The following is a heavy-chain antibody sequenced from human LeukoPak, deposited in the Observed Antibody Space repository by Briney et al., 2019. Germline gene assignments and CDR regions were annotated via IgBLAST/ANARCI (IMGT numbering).Heavy chain of an antibody. V-gene: IGHV1-18*01. Sequence: ASVKLSCKASDYTFTSYGISWVRQAPGQGLEGMGWISAYNGNTNYAQKLQGRVTMTTDTSTSTAYMELRSLRSDDTAVYYCARLDTYYDFWSGYPAFDYWGQGTLVTDSS. D-gene: IGHD3-3*01. CDR2: ISAYNGNT. CDR3: ARLDTYYDFWSGYPAFDY. CDR1: DYTFTSYG. J-gene: IGHJ4*02.